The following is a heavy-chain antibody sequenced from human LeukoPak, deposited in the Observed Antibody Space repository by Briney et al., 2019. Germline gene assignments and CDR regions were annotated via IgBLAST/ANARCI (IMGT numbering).Heavy chain of an antibody. CDR3: ARGAYQLTYYGSGLYYFDY. Sequence: GGSLRLSCAASGFTFSSYWMSWVRQAPGKGLEWVANIKQDGSEKYYVDSVKGRFTISRDNAKNSLYLQMNSLRAEDTAVYYCARGAYQLTYYGSGLYYFDYWGQGTLVTVSS. CDR2: IKQDGSEK. V-gene: IGHV3-7*01. D-gene: IGHD3-10*01. J-gene: IGHJ4*02. CDR1: GFTFSSYW.